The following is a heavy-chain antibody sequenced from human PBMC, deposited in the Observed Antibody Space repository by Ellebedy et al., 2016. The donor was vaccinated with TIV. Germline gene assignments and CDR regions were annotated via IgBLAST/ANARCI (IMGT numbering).Heavy chain of an antibody. D-gene: IGHD6-13*01. CDR1: GYTFTSYA. CDR2: INTNTGNP. V-gene: IGHV7-4-1*02. CDR3: ARGAAAGFFWYFDL. Sequence: AASVKVSCKASGYTFTSYAMNWVRQAPGQGLEWMGWINTNTGNPTYAQGFPGRFVFSLDTSVSTAYLQISSLKAEDTAVYYCARGAAAGFFWYFDLWGRGTLVTVSS. J-gene: IGHJ2*01.